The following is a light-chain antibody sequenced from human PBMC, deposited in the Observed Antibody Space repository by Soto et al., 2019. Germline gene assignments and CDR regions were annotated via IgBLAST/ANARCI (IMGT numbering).Light chain of an antibody. CDR2: AAS. V-gene: IGKV1-9*01. CDR3: APLTSHPIS. J-gene: IGKJ5*01. Sequence: DIQVTESRSTLTASVGDRVTITCRASQGISSYLAWYQQKPGKAPKLLIYAASTLQSGVPSRFSGSGSGTDFTLTISSLQPEDFATYYCAPLTSHPISSAQGIRLALK. CDR1: QGISSY.